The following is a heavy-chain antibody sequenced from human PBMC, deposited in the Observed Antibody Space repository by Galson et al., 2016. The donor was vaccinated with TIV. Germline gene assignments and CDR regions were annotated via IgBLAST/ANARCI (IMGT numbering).Heavy chain of an antibody. CDR3: AREDHQYGSGWYSYYYYYGMDI. Sequence: SLRLSCAASGFTFRSSAMYWVRQAPGKGLQCVAIISYDGNYKYYADSVKGRFTISRDNYKNTLYLQMNGLRPADTALYYCAREDHQYGSGWYSYYYYYGMDIWGQGTTVTVS. D-gene: IGHD6-19*01. J-gene: IGHJ6*02. CDR1: GFTFRSSA. V-gene: IGHV3-30*04. CDR2: ISYDGNYK.